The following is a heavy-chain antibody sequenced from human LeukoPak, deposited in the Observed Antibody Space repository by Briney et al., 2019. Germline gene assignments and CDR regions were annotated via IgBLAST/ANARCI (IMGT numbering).Heavy chain of an antibody. D-gene: IGHD1-1*01. CDR2: IYYSGST. J-gene: IGHJ3*02. V-gene: IGHV4-31*03. CDR3: ARVIERRSGAFDI. Sequence: KPSQTLSLTCTVSGGSISSGGYYWSWIRQHPGKGLEWIGYIYYSGSTYYNPSLKSRVTISVDTSKNQFSLKLSSVTAADTAVYYCARVIERRSGAFDIWGQGTMVTVSS. CDR1: GGSISSGGYY.